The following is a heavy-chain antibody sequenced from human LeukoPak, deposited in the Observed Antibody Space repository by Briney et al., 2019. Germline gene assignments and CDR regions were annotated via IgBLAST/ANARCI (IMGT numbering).Heavy chain of an antibody. CDR3: AREGPAESGDY. J-gene: IGHJ4*02. CDR2: IWYDGSNK. CDR1: GFTFSSYG. Sequence: GRSLRLSCAASGFTFSSYGMHRVRQAPGKGLEWVAVIWYDGSNKYYADSVKGRFTISRDNSKNTLYLQMNSLRAEDTAVYCCAREGPAESGDYWGQGTLVTVSS. V-gene: IGHV3-33*01. D-gene: IGHD6-25*01.